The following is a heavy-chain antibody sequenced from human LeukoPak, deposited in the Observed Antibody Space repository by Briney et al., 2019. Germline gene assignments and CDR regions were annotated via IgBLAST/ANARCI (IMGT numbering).Heavy chain of an antibody. D-gene: IGHD2-21*02. Sequence: PGGSLRLSCAASGFTFSSYAMHWVRQAPGKGLLWVSRINNDGTNIGYADSVKGRFTISRDNAKNTVYLQMNSLRAEDTAVYFCASTAYCGGDCYYYFDYWGQGTLVTVSS. J-gene: IGHJ4*02. CDR2: INNDGTNI. CDR3: ASTAYCGGDCYYYFDY. CDR1: GFTFSSYA. V-gene: IGHV3-74*01.